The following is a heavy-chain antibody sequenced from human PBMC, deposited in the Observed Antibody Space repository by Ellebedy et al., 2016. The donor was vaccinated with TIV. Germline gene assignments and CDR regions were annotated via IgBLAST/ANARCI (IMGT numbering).Heavy chain of an antibody. Sequence: MPSETLSLTCNVSGYSISNGYFWGWIRQPPGKGLESIGSLFHSGLTYNNPSLKSRITMSLDTSKNQFSLKIRSVTAADTAVYYCAKEVGLAAAATGEAFDVWGQGTMVTVSS. CDR2: LFHSGLT. J-gene: IGHJ3*01. V-gene: IGHV4-38-2*02. D-gene: IGHD6-13*01. CDR3: AKEVGLAAAATGEAFDV. CDR1: GYSISNGYF.